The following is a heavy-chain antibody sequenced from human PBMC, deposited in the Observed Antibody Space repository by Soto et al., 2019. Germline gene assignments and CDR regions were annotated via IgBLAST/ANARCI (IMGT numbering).Heavy chain of an antibody. CDR3: AKDPGGRQWLVVYFDY. Sequence: GGSLRLSCAASGFTFSSYGMHWVRQAPGKGLEWVAVISYDGSNKYYADSVKGRFTISRDNSKNTLYLQMNSLRAEDTAVYYCAKDPGGRQWLVVYFDYWGQGTLVTVSS. D-gene: IGHD6-19*01. V-gene: IGHV3-30*18. CDR2: ISYDGSNK. J-gene: IGHJ4*02. CDR1: GFTFSSYG.